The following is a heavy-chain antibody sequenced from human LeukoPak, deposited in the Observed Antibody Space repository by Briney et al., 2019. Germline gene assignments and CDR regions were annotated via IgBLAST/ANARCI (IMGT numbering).Heavy chain of an antibody. Sequence: ASVKVSCKAAGYTFTNYGVTWVRQAPRQGLEWVGWISAHNGNTNYVQKLQDRVTMTTDTSTTTAYLELRNLRSDDTAVYYCARDSASTSFPPAYDYWGQGTVVAVSS. CDR1: GYTFTNYG. CDR2: ISAHNGNT. CDR3: ARDSASTSFPPAYDY. J-gene: IGHJ4*02. D-gene: IGHD3-16*01. V-gene: IGHV1-18*04.